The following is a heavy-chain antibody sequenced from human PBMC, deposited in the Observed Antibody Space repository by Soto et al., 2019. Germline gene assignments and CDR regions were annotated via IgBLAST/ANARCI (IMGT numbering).Heavy chain of an antibody. J-gene: IGHJ4*01. CDR3: TTDSFITNVIVRFDY. CDR2: IKSKIDGGTT. Sequence: EVQLVESGGGLVKPGGSLRLSCAASGFTFTNAWINWVRQAPGKGLEWVGRIKSKIDGGTTDFAAPVKVRFAISRDDSKNMVYLQMHSLKTEDTAIYYGTTDSFITNVIVRFDYWGHGTLVTVSS. CDR1: GFTFTNAW. V-gene: IGHV3-15*07. D-gene: IGHD3-22*01.